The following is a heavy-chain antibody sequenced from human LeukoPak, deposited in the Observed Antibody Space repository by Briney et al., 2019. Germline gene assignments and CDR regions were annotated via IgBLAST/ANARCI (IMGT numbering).Heavy chain of an antibody. CDR3: ARDFRSSPQQLARFNWFDP. CDR1: GYSISSGYY. J-gene: IGHJ5*02. V-gene: IGHV4-38-2*02. D-gene: IGHD6-13*01. Sequence: PSETLSLTCTVSGYSISSGYYWGWIRQPPGKGLEWIGSIYHSGSTYYNPSLKSRVTISVDTSKNQFSLKLSSVTAADTAVYYCARDFRSSPQQLARFNWFDPWGQGTLVTVSS. CDR2: IYHSGST.